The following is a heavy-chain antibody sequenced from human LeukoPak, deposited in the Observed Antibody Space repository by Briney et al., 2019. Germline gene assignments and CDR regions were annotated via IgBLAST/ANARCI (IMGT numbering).Heavy chain of an antibody. CDR1: GYTFSAYY. V-gene: IGHV1-2*02. Sequence: ASVKVSCKASGYTFSAYYMHWVRQASGQGLEWMGWINPDSGDTNYAQKFQGRVTMTRDTSISTAYMELSSLRSDDTAVYYCARGVTIRYYYAMGVWGQGTTVTVSS. D-gene: IGHD3-9*01. CDR2: INPDSGDT. J-gene: IGHJ6*02. CDR3: ARGVTIRYYYAMGV.